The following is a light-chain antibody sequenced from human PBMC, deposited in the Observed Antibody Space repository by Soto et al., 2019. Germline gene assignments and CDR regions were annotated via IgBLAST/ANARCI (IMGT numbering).Light chain of an antibody. CDR2: DAS. Sequence: ENVLTQSPATLSLSPGERATLSCGASQSVGSSYLAWYQQKPGLAPRLLIYDASSRATGIPDRFSGSGSGTDFTLTISRLEPEDFAVYYCQQYGSSPYTFGQGTKLDIK. J-gene: IGKJ2*01. CDR1: QSVGSSY. V-gene: IGKV3D-20*01. CDR3: QQYGSSPYT.